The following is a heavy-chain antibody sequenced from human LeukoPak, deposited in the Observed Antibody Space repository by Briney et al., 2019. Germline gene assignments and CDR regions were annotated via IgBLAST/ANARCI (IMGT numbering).Heavy chain of an antibody. Sequence: PSQTLSLTCTVSGGSISSGDYYWSWIRQPPGKGLEWIGYIYYSGSTYYNPSLKSRVTISVDTSKNQFSLKLSSLTAADTAVYFCARDQVDSTTRIGGQEPRVPVP. CDR1: GGSISSGDYY. D-gene: IGHD6-13*01. CDR3: ARDQVDSTTRI. CDR2: IYYSGST. J-gene: IGHJ4*02. V-gene: IGHV4-30-4*08.